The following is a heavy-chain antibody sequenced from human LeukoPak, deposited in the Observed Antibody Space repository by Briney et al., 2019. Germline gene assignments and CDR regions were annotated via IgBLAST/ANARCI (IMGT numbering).Heavy chain of an antibody. J-gene: IGHJ4*02. D-gene: IGHD3-16*01. CDR3: ARVASFPLLGGSFEY. Sequence: GGSLRLSCAASGFTFSDYYMSWIRQAPGKGLEWVSYISSSGSTIYYADSVKGRFTVSRDNAKNSLYLQMNSLRAEDTAVYDCARVASFPLLGGSFEYWGQGTLVTVSS. CDR1: GFTFSDYY. V-gene: IGHV3-11*04. CDR2: ISSSGSTI.